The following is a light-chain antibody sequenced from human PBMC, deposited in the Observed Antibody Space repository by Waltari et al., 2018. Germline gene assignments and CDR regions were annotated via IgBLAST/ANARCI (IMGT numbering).Light chain of an antibody. J-gene: IGLJ3*02. CDR3: QVWDYDTAHLV. Sequence: SYVLTQPPSVSVAPGKTARIACGGNNIGAKSVHWYQERPGQAPVLIIYYDSVRPSGLAEGFSGSNSGNTATLTISRVEAGDEADYYCQVWDYDTAHLVFGGGTTLTVV. V-gene: IGLV3-21*04. CDR1: NIGAKS. CDR2: YDS.